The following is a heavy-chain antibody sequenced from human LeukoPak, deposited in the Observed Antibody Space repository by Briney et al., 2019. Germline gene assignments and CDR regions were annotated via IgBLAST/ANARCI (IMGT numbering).Heavy chain of an antibody. J-gene: IGHJ4*02. CDR3: AKARSVVVAAAIDY. CDR2: ISISGDIT. D-gene: IGHD2-2*01. Sequence: GGSLRLSCAASGFTFSSYAMSWVRQAPGKGLEWVSVISISGDITDYAESVKGRFTISRDNSKNTLYLQMNSLRAEDTAVYYCAKARSVVVAAAIDYWGQGTLVTVSS. V-gene: IGHV3-23*01. CDR1: GFTFSSYA.